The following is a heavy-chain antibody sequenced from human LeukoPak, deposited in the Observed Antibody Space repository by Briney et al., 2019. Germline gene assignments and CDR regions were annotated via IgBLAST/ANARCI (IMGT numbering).Heavy chain of an antibody. J-gene: IGHJ3*02. CDR2: MNPNSGNT. V-gene: IGHV1-8*03. CDR3: ARDSSGYFAFDI. CDR1: GYKFTVDY. D-gene: IGHD3-22*01. Sequence: ASVKVSCKSSGYKFTVDYIHWVRQATGQGLEWMGWMNPNSGNTGYAQKFQGRVTITRNTSISTAYMELSSLRSEDTAVYYCARDSSGYFAFDIWGQGTMVTVSS.